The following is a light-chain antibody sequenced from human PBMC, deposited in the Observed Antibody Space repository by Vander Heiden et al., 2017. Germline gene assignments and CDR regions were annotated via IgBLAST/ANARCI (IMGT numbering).Light chain of an antibody. J-gene: IGLJ2*01. CDR3: CSYAGSYTFVV. CDR2: DVS. V-gene: IGLV2-11*01. Sequence: SVSGSPGQSVTISCTGTSSDVGGYNCVSWYQQHPGKAPKLMIYDVSKRPSGVPDRFSGSKSGNTASLTISGLQAEDEADYYCCSYAGSYTFVVFGGGTKLTVL. CDR1: SSDVGGYNC.